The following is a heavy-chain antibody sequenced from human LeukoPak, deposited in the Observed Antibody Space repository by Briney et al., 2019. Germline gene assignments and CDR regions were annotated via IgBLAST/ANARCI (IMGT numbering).Heavy chain of an antibody. CDR3: AKGSKGLLFTRDYYMDV. D-gene: IGHD3-3*01. CDR2: IKQDGSEK. Sequence: GGSLRLSCAASGFTFSSYWMSWVRQVPGKGLEWVANIKQDGSEKYYVDSVKGRFTISRDNAKNSLYLQMNSLRAEDTAVYYCAKGSKGLLFTRDYYMDVWGKGTTVTVSS. CDR1: GFTFSSYW. V-gene: IGHV3-7*01. J-gene: IGHJ6*03.